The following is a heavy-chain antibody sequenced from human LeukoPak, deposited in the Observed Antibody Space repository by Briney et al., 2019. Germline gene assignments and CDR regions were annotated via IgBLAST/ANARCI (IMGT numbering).Heavy chain of an antibody. J-gene: IGHJ4*02. CDR2: IYHSGST. CDR1: GGSISSGGYS. Sequence: SQTLSLTCAVSGGSISSGGYSWSWIRQPPGKGLEWIGYIYHSGSTYYNPSLKSRVTISVDRSKNQFSLKLSSVTAADTAVYYCARANYYGSGRINHYFDYWGRGTLVTVSS. V-gene: IGHV4-30-2*01. D-gene: IGHD3-10*01. CDR3: ARANYYGSGRINHYFDY.